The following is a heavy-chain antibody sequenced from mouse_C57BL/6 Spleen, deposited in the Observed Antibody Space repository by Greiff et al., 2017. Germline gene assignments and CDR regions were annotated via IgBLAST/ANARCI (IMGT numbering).Heavy chain of an antibody. CDR2: INPNNGGT. D-gene: IGHD1-1*01. CDR3: ARRRVYVAMDY. CDR1: GYTFTDYN. J-gene: IGHJ4*01. V-gene: IGHV1-18*01. Sequence: VQLKESGPELVKPGASVTIPCKASGYTFTDYNMDWVKQSHGKSLEWIGDINPNNGGTIYNQKFKGKATLTVDKSSSTAYMELRSLTSEDTAVYYCARRRVYVAMDYWGQGTSVTVSS.